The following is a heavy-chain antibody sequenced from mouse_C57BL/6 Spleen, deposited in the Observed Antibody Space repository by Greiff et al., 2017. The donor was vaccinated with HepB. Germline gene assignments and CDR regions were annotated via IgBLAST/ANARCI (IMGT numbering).Heavy chain of an antibody. CDR2: INPGSGGT. D-gene: IGHD2-2*01. CDR1: GYAFTNYL. V-gene: IGHV1-54*01. CDR3: AREGGVTTFDY. Sequence: VQLQQSGAELVRPGTSVKVSCKASGYAFTNYLLEWVKQRPGQGLEWIGVINPGSGGTNYNEKFKGRATLTADKSSSTAYMQLSSLTSEDSAVYFCAREGGVTTFDYWGQGTTLTVSS. J-gene: IGHJ2*01.